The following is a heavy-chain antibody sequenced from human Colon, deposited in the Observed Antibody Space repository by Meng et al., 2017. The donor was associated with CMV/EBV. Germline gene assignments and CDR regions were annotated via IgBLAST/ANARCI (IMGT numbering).Heavy chain of an antibody. V-gene: IGHV1-2*02. CDR1: GYTFTGYY. Sequence: ASVKVSCKASGYTFTGYYMHWVRQAPGQGLEWMGWISPNTDGTNYAQKFQGRVTMASDTSITTAYMELTGLRSDDTALYYCARRSGGGFSYWGQGTPVTVSS. D-gene: IGHD4-23*01. J-gene: IGHJ4*02. CDR3: ARRSGGGFSY. CDR2: ISPNTDGT.